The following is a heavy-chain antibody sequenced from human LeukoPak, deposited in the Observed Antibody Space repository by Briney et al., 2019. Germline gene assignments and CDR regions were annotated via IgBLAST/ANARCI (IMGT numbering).Heavy chain of an antibody. D-gene: IGHD3-9*01. Sequence: PGGSLRLSCAASGFTFSAYTMHWVRQAPGKWLEWVAVGLYDGSTKYYADSVKGRFTVSRDNSKNTLFLQMNSLTAEDTAVYCCARDNILTGLTGGQGILVTVSS. CDR1: GFTFSAYT. CDR2: GLYDGSTK. CDR3: ARDNILTGLT. J-gene: IGHJ4*02. V-gene: IGHV3-30*04.